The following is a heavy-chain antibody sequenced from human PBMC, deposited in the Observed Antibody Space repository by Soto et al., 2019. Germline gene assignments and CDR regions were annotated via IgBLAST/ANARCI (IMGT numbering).Heavy chain of an antibody. CDR1: GYIFVNYG. V-gene: IGHV1-18*01. CDR3: VMVDNYVTPTPQDV. Sequence: QVQLVQSGDEVKKPGASVKVSCQASGYIFVNYGIAWVRQAPGHGLEWMGWISPYTGNTHSATKVQGRLTMTTDTSTSTAYMDLGSLTSDDTAVYYCVMVDNYVTPTPQDVCGQGTTVTFSS. CDR2: ISPYTGNT. J-gene: IGHJ6*02. D-gene: IGHD3-16*01.